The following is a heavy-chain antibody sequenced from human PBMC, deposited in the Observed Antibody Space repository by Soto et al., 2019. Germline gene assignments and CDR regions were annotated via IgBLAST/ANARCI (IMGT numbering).Heavy chain of an antibody. V-gene: IGHV4-39*01. CDR3: ARHAGNYGYWYFDY. Sequence: QLQLQESGPGLVKPSETLSLTCTVSGGSISSSTYYWGWIRQPPGKGLEWIASIYYSGGTYYNPSLKSRATISIDTSRNHFSLKLSSATAADTAVYYCARHAGNYGYWYFDYWGQGTLVIVSS. D-gene: IGHD5-18*01. CDR2: IYYSGGT. CDR1: GGSISSSTYY. J-gene: IGHJ4*02.